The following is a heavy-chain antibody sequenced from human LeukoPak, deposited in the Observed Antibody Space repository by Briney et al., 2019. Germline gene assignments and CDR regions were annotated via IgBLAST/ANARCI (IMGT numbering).Heavy chain of an antibody. CDR3: AKSAIRGIVGATNAIDY. CDR1: GFTFSDYY. CDR2: ISSSGSTI. D-gene: IGHD1-26*01. J-gene: IGHJ4*02. V-gene: IGHV3-11*04. Sequence: GGSLRLSCAASGFTFSDYYMSWIRQAPGKGLEWVSYISSSGSTIYYADSVKGRFTISRDNAKNSLYLQMNSLRAEDTAVYYCAKSAIRGIVGATNAIDYWGQGTLVTVSS.